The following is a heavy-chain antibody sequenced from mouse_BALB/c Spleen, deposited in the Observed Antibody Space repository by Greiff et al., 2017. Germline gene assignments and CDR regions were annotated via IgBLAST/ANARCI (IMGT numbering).Heavy chain of an antibody. D-gene: IGHD2-4*01. CDR3: TRYLITTSYWYFDV. CDR1: GYTFTSYW. Sequence: VQLQQPGAELVKPGASVKMSCKASGYTFTSYWMHWVKQRPGQGLEWIGVIDPSDSYTSYNQKFKGKATLTVDTSSSTAYMQLSSLTSEDSAVYYCTRYLITTSYWYFDVWGAGTTVTVSS. V-gene: IGHV1S127*01. J-gene: IGHJ1*01. CDR2: IDPSDSYT.